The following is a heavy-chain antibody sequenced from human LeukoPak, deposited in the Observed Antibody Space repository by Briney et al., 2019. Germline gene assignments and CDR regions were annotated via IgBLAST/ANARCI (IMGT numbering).Heavy chain of an antibody. CDR1: GFTFSSYA. J-gene: IGHJ4*02. D-gene: IGHD5-18*01. CDR2: ISGSGGST. V-gene: IGHV3-23*01. CDR3: ALLGGYSYGYDY. Sequence: PGGSLRLSCAASGFTFSSYAMSWVRQAPGKGLEWVSAISGSGGSTYYADSVKGRFTISRDNSKNTLYLQRNSVRAEDTAVYYCALLGGYSYGYDYWGQGTLVTVSS.